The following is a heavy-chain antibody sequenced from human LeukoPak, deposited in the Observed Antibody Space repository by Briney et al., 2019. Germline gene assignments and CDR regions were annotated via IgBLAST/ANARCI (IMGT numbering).Heavy chain of an antibody. J-gene: IGHJ6*03. V-gene: IGHV3-21*01. CDR2: ISSSSSYI. CDR1: GFTFSSYS. D-gene: IGHD1-26*01. Sequence: GGSLRLSCAASGFTFSSYSMNWVRQAPGKGLEWVSSISSSSSYIYYADSVKGRFTISRDNAKNSLYLQMNSLRAEDTAVYYCARDPYSGSYGNYYYYFMDVWGKGTTVTVSS. CDR3: ARDPYSGSYGNYYYYFMDV.